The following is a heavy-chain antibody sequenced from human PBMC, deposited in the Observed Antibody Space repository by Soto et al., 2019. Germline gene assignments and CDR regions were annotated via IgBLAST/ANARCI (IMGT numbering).Heavy chain of an antibody. CDR3: ACIFSGGYGYGFYYYGMDV. D-gene: IGHD5-18*01. CDR1: GGSISSSSYY. Sequence: PSETLSHTCTVSGGSISSSSYYLGWIRQPPGKGLEWIGSIYYSGSTYYNPSLKSRVTISVDTSKNQFSLKLSSVTAADTAVYYCACIFSGGYGYGFYYYGMDVWGQGTTVTVSS. J-gene: IGHJ6*02. CDR2: IYYSGST. V-gene: IGHV4-39*01.